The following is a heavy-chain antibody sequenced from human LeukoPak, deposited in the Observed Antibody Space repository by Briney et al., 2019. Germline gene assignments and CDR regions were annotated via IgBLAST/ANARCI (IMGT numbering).Heavy chain of an antibody. Sequence: GGSLRLSCAASGFNFSSYRMNWVRQAPGKGLEWVSCISSSSDYIYYADSAKGRFTISRDNAKNSLYLQMNSLRAEDTAVYYRARERGYGGYKWFDPWGQGTLVTVSS. CDR3: ARERGYGGYKWFDP. J-gene: IGHJ5*02. D-gene: IGHD5-12*01. CDR1: GFNFSSYR. CDR2: ISSSSDYI. V-gene: IGHV3-21*01.